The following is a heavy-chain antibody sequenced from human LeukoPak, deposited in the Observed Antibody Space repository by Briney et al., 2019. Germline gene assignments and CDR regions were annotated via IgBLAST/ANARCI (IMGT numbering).Heavy chain of an antibody. CDR2: INPNSGGT. Sequence: ASVKVSCKASGYTFTGYYMHWVRQAPGQGLEWMGWINPNSGGTNYAQKFQGRVTMTRDTSISTAYMELSRLRSDDTAVYYCARGLKPEKNRYNWNDVSVDAFDIWGQGTMVTVSS. CDR3: ARGLKPEKNRYNWNDVSVDAFDI. D-gene: IGHD1-1*01. V-gene: IGHV1-2*02. J-gene: IGHJ3*02. CDR1: GYTFTGYY.